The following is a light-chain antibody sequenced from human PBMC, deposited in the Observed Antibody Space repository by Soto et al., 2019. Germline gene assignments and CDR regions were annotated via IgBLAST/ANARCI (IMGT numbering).Light chain of an antibody. Sequence: EIVLTQSPGTLSLSPGDRATRSCTASQSVSGNYFAWYQQKPGQAPRLLIYGASSRATGIPDRFSGSGFGTDFTLTISRLEAEDFALYYCQQYGTSPPAYTFGQGTKLEIK. J-gene: IGKJ2*01. CDR1: QSVSGNY. V-gene: IGKV3-20*01. CDR3: QQYGTSPPAYT. CDR2: GAS.